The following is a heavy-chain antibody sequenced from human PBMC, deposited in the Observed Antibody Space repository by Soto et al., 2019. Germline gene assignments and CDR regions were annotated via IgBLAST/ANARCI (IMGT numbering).Heavy chain of an antibody. J-gene: IGHJ6*02. V-gene: IGHV3-23*01. Sequence: EVQLLESGGGLVQPGGSLRLSCAASGFSFSSYAMSWVRQAPGKGLEWVSGISGSGGSTYYADSVKGRFTISRDKSKNTLYLQINSLRAEDTAVYYCAKEAVAGPYYYYYGMDVWGQGTTVTASS. D-gene: IGHD6-19*01. CDR2: ISGSGGST. CDR1: GFSFSSYA. CDR3: AKEAVAGPYYYYYGMDV.